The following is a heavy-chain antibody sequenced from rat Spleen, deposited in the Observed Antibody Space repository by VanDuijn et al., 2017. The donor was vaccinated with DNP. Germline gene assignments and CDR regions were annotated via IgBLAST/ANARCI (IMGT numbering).Heavy chain of an antibody. CDR2: ISYDGSST. V-gene: IGHV5-7*01. D-gene: IGHD4-3*01. CDR3: ARPGIRGTE. J-gene: IGHJ2*01. Sequence: EVQLVESGGGLVQPGRSLKLSCAASGFTFSDYNMAWVRQAPKKGLEWVATISYDGSSTYYRDSVKGRFTISRDNAKSTLYLQMDSLRSEDTATYYGARPGIRGTEWGQGVMVTVSS. CDR1: GFTFSDYN.